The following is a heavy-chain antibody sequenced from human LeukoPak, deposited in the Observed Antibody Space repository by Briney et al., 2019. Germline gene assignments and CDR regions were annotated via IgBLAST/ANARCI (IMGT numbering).Heavy chain of an antibody. D-gene: IGHD6-19*01. V-gene: IGHV1-8*02. CDR2: INPNTGNT. Sequence: ASVKVSCKASGYTFTGYYMHWVRQAPGQGLEWMGWINPNTGNTGFAQKFQGRVTLTRDTSISTAYMEVSSLRPEDTAVYYCARPPRTTGWYLSCFDPWGQGTLVTVSS. J-gene: IGHJ5*02. CDR3: ARPPRTTGWYLSCFDP. CDR1: GYTFTGYY.